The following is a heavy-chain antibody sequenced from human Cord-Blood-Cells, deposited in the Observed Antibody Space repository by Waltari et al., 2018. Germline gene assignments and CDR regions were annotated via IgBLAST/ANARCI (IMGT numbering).Heavy chain of an antibody. CDR2: ISSSSSYI. Sequence: EVQLVESGGGLVKPGGSLRLSCAASGFTFSSYSMNWVRQAPGKGLEWVSSISSSSSYIYYADSVKGRFIISRDNAKNSLYLQMNSLRAEDTAVYYCARDSSSSWYYYYYGMDVWGQGTTVTVSS. D-gene: IGHD6-13*01. J-gene: IGHJ6*02. CDR3: ARDSSSSWYYYYYGMDV. CDR1: GFTFSSYS. V-gene: IGHV3-21*01.